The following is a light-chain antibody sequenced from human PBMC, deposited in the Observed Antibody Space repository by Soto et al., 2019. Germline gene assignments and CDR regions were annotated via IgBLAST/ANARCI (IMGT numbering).Light chain of an antibody. Sequence: EIVMTQSPATLSVARGESATLSCRASQSISSELAWYQQKPGQPPRLLIYGASNRATGVPARFTGSGSGSDFTPTISGLQSEDFAVYYCQQGHYQPLSSGQGTRLEI. CDR3: QQGHYQPLS. V-gene: IGKV3-15*01. J-gene: IGKJ2*01. CDR1: QSISSE. CDR2: GAS.